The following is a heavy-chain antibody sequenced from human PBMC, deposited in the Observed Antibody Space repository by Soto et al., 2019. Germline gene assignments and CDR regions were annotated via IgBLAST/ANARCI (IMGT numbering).Heavy chain of an antibody. CDR2: INPNSGGT. CDR1: GYTFTGYY. V-gene: IGHV1-2*04. CDR3: ARGRRVATIDYYGMDV. Sequence: ASVKVSCKASGYTFTGYYMHWVRQAPGQGLEWMGWINPNSGGTNYAQKFQGWVTMTRDTSISTAYMELSRLRSDDTAVYYCARGRRVATIDYYGMDVWGQGTTVTVSS. J-gene: IGHJ6*02. D-gene: IGHD5-12*01.